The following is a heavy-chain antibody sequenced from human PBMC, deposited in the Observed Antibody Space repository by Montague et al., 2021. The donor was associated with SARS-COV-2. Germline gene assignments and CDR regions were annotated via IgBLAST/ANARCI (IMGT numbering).Heavy chain of an antibody. D-gene: IGHD3-16*01. V-gene: IGHV4-39*07. Sequence: SDTLSLTCTVSGDSVSSTTYYWAWIRQPPGKGLEYIGTIYYSGSXYYNPSLKSRVAMSVDTSKNQFSLKLDSVTAADTAVYYCARVGGGRTFYYWGQGILVTVSS. CDR2: IYYSGSX. CDR3: ARVGGGRTFYY. J-gene: IGHJ4*02. CDR1: GDSVSSTTYY.